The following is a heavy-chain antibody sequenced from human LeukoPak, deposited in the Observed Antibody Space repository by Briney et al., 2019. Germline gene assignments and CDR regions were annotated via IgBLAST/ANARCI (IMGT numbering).Heavy chain of an antibody. V-gene: IGHV4-59*01. D-gene: IGHD1-26*01. CDR2: IYHSGTT. CDR1: GGSISSYY. Sequence: SETLSLTCTVSGGSISSYYWSWIRQPPGKGLEWIGYIYHSGTTNYNPSLKSRVTISVDTSKSQFSLKLGSVTAADTAIYYCARNIVGPRQVDYWGQGTLVTVSS. J-gene: IGHJ4*02. CDR3: ARNIVGPRQVDY.